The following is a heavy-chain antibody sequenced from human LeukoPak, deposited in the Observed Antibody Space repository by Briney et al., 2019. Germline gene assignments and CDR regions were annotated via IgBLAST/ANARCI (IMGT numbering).Heavy chain of an antibody. CDR3: ARMYYYGSGSYYIYYFDY. CDR2: ISAYNGNT. CDR1: GYTFTSYG. Sequence: ASVKASCKASGYTFTSYGISWVRQAPRQGLEWMGWISAYNGNTNYAQKLQGRVTMTTDTSTSTAYMELRSLRSDDTAVYYCARMYYYGSGSYYIYYFDYWGQGTLVTVSS. J-gene: IGHJ4*02. D-gene: IGHD3-10*01. V-gene: IGHV1-18*01.